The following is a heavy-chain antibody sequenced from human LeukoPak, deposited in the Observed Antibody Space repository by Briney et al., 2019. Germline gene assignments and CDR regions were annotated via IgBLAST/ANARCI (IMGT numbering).Heavy chain of an antibody. D-gene: IGHD2-15*01. J-gene: IGHJ4*02. Sequence: GSLKLSCAASGFTVNNNYKSRVRQAPGKGLEWVSVIYSGGSTYYADSLKGRFTISRDNSKNTLYLQMNSLRAEDTAVYYCARDYCSGGSCLDWGQGTLVTVSS. CDR2: IYSGGST. CDR1: GFTVNNNY. CDR3: ARDYCSGGSCLD. V-gene: IGHV3-66*02.